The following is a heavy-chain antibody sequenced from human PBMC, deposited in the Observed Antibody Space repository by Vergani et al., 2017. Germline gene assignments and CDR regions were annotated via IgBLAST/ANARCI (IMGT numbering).Heavy chain of an antibody. V-gene: IGHV3-21*01. CDR2: ISSSRSYI. CDR1: GFTLSSYS. CDR3: ARDVHLIRFDYYYMDV. D-gene: IGHD3-3*01. Sequence: EVQLVESGGGLVKPGGSLRLSCAASGFTLSSYSMNWVRQAPGKGLEWVSSISSSRSYIYYPDSVKGRFTISRDNAKNSLDLQINSLRAEDTAVYYCARDVHLIRFDYYYMDVWGKGTTVTVSS. J-gene: IGHJ6*03.